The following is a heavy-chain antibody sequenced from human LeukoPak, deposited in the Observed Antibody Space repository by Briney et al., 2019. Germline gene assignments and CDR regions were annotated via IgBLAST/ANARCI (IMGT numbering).Heavy chain of an antibody. CDR3: AKDQYTYGLGFYTFDS. CDR2: IRYDVSSK. Sequence: GGSLRHSCAASGLTFSSYDMHWVRQAPGKGLEWVAVIRYDVSSKYYSESVKGRFTISRDNPKNTLYLQMNSLRADDTALYYCAKDQYTYGLGFYTFDSWGQGTLVTVSS. CDR1: GLTFSSYD. J-gene: IGHJ4*02. D-gene: IGHD5-18*01. V-gene: IGHV3-33*03.